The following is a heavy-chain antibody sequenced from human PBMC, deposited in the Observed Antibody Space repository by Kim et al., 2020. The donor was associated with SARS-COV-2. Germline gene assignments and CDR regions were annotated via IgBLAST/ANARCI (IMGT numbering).Heavy chain of an antibody. J-gene: IGHJ4*02. CDR3: VSYSSSWYFDY. V-gene: IGHV4-59*01. CDR2: IYYSGST. CDR1: GGSISSYY. Sequence: SETLSLTCTVSGGSISSYYWSWIRQPPGKGLEWIGYIYYSGSTNYNPSLKSRVTISVDTSKNQFSLKLSSVTAADTAVYYCVSYSSSWYFDYWGQGTLVT. D-gene: IGHD6-13*01.